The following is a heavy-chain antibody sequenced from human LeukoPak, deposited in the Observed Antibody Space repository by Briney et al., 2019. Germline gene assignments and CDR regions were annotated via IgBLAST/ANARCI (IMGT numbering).Heavy chain of an antibody. D-gene: IGHD3-22*01. CDR3: ARGVDTYYYDSRNVFDI. CDR1: GGTFSSYA. J-gene: IGHJ3*02. CDR2: IIPILGIA. Sequence: GASVKVSCKASGGTFSSYAISWVRQAPGQGLEWMGRIIPILGIANYAQKFQGRVTITADKSTSTAYMELSSLRSEDTAVYYCARGVDTYYYDSRNVFDIWGQGTMVTVSS. V-gene: IGHV1-69*04.